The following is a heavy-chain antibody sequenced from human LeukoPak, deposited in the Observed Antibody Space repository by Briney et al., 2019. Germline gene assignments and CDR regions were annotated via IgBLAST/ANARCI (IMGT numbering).Heavy chain of an antibody. CDR1: GGSISSYY. J-gene: IGHJ6*03. D-gene: IGHD2-15*01. Sequence: PSETLSLTCTVSGGSISSYYWSWIRQPAGKGLEWIGRIYSSGSTNYNPSLKSRVTMSVDTAKNQFSLKLSSVTAADTGVYYCARQTCRGATCYRVDQYYYMDVWGKGTTVTVSS. V-gene: IGHV4-4*07. CDR2: IYSSGST. CDR3: ARQTCRGATCYRVDQYYYMDV.